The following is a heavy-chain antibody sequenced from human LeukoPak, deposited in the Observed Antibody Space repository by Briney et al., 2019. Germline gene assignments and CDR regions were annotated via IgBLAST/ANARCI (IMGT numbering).Heavy chain of an antibody. Sequence: GGSLRLSCAASGFTFSNAWMNWVRQAPGKGLEWVGRIKSKTDGGTTDYAAPVKGRFTISRDDSKNTPYLQMNSLKTEDTAVYYCTAAYYDFWSGYYTGRGNWFDPWGQGTLVTVSS. CDR2: IKSKTDGGTT. J-gene: IGHJ5*02. CDR3: TAAYYDFWSGYYTGRGNWFDP. D-gene: IGHD3-3*01. CDR1: GFTFSNAW. V-gene: IGHV3-15*07.